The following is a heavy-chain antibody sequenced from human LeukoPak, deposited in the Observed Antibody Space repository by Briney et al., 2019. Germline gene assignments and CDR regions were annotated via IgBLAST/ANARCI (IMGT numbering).Heavy chain of an antibody. V-gene: IGHV1-2*06. D-gene: IGHD3-9*01. CDR3: ARDLKGSLTGYPDL. Sequence: GASVKVSCKASGYTFTGYYMHWVRQAPGQGLEWMGRINPNSGGTNYAQKFQGRVTMTRDTSISTAYMELSRLRSDDTAVYYCARDLKGSLTGYPDLWGQGTLVTVSS. J-gene: IGHJ5*02. CDR1: GYTFTGYY. CDR2: INPNSGGT.